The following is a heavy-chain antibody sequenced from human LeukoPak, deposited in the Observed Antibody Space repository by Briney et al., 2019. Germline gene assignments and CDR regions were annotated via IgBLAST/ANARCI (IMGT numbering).Heavy chain of an antibody. CDR3: AKDRYFVPRAFDV. D-gene: IGHD3-9*01. CDR1: GFTFSDYY. J-gene: IGHJ3*01. CDR2: ISSSGSTI. V-gene: IGHV3-11*01. Sequence: PGGSLRLSCAASGFTFSDYYMSWIRQAPGKGLEWVSYISSSGSTIYYADSVKGRFTISRDNAKNSLYLQMNSLRAEDTAVYYCAKDRYFVPRAFDVWGQGTMVTVSS.